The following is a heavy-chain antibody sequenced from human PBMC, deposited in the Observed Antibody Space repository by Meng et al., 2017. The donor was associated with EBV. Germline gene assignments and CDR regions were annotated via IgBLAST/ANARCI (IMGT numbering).Heavy chain of an antibody. Sequence: TTLTASVPTLVNPKRSTTLTCTVSGFSLITSVVGVDCNRQPPGKALVWLALIYWDDDKRYSPSLKSRLTITKDTSKNQVVLTMTNMDPVDTATYYCSHSRVGATEFDYWGQGTLVTVSS. D-gene: IGHD1-26*01. CDR3: SHSRVGATEFDY. V-gene: IGHV2-5*02. CDR2: IYWDDDK. J-gene: IGHJ4*02. CDR1: GFSLITSVVG.